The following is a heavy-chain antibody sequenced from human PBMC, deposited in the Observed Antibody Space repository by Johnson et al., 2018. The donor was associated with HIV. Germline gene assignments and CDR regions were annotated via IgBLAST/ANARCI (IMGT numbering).Heavy chain of an antibody. D-gene: IGHD2-2*02. V-gene: IGHV3-20*04. CDR3: ARAYPYDAFDI. Sequence: MQLVESGGGLVKPGGSLRLSCAASGFTFSDYYMSWIRQAPGKGLEWVAGIHWNGGSTGYADSVKGRFTISRDKAKNSLYLQMNNLRAEDTAVYSCARAYPYDAFDIWGPGTMVTVSS. J-gene: IGHJ3*02. CDR1: GFTFSDYY. CDR2: IHWNGGST.